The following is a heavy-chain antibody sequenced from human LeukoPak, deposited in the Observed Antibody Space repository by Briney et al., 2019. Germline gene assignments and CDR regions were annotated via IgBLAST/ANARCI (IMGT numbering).Heavy chain of an antibody. CDR1: GFTFSSYW. J-gene: IGHJ4*02. CDR2: INSDGSST. Sequence: GGSLRLSCAASGFTFSSYWMHWVRQAPGKGLVWVSRINSDGSSTSYADSVKGRFAIPRDNAKNTLYLQMNSLRAEDTAVYYRAGGIHSLYGDYYFDYWGQGTLVTVSS. CDR3: AGGIHSLYGDYYFDY. D-gene: IGHD4-17*01. V-gene: IGHV3-74*01.